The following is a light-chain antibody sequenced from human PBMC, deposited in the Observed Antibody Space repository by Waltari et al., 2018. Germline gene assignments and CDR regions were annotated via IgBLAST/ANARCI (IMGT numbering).Light chain of an antibody. Sequence: QSVLTQPPSVSAAPGQKVTISCSGSSSNIVNNYVSWYQQVPGTAPKLLIYDDHKRPSGIPDRFSGSKSGTSATLGITGLQTGDEADYYCGTWDSSLSAWVFGGGTKLTVL. CDR2: DDH. CDR3: GTWDSSLSAWV. CDR1: SSNIVNNY. J-gene: IGLJ3*02. V-gene: IGLV1-51*01.